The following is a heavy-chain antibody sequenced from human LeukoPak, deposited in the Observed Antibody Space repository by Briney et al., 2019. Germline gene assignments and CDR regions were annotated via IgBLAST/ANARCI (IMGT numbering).Heavy chain of an antibody. CDR3: AKAYTSGYVDC. D-gene: IGHD3-22*01. CDR2: ISDSGGST. CDR1: GFTFDDYG. Sequence: PGGSLRLSCAASGFTFDDYGMSWVRQAPGKGLGWVSGISDSGGSTYYADSVKGRFTISRDNSKNTLYLQMNSLRAEDTAVYYCAKAYTSGYVDCWGQGTLVTVSS. J-gene: IGHJ4*02. V-gene: IGHV3-23*01.